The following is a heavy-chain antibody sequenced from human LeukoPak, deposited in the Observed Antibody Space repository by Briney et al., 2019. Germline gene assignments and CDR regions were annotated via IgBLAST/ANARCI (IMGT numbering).Heavy chain of an antibody. CDR3: ARGSWYSVYYFDY. CDR2: INHSGST. CDR1: GGSFSGYY. V-gene: IGHV4-34*01. Sequence: SETLSLTCAVYGGSFSGYYWSWIRQPPGKGLEWIGEINHSGSTNYNPSLKSRVTISVDTSKNQFSLKLSSVTAADTAVYYCARGSWYSVYYFDYWGQGTLVTVSS. J-gene: IGHJ4*02. D-gene: IGHD6-13*01.